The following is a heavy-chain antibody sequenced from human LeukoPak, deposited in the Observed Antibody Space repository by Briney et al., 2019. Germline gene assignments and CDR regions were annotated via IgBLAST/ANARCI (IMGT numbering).Heavy chain of an antibody. D-gene: IGHD6-13*01. CDR3: VKASRSSSWYFDY. Sequence: GGSLRLSCSPSGFTFMTYAMQWVRHAPGEGLEYVSSISSSGRTTYYADSVKGRFAMSRDNSKTTLYLQISSLRAQDTAVYYCVKASRSSSWYFDYWGRGTPVSVSS. V-gene: IGHV3-64D*08. CDR2: ISSSGRTT. J-gene: IGHJ4*02. CDR1: GFTFMTYA.